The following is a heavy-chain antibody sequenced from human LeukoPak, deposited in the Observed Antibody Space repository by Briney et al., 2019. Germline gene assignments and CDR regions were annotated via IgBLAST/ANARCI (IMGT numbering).Heavy chain of an antibody. J-gene: IGHJ4*02. CDR3: ARTGGYSCGSDY. Sequence: ASVTASCKASGYTFTSYGISWVRQPAGEGLEWMGWISAYNGKTKYAQKLEGRVTITNDTSTTTAYMEMRSLRSDDTAVYYCARTGGYSCGSDYWGQGTLVTVSS. D-gene: IGHD5-18*01. V-gene: IGHV1-18*01. CDR1: GYTFTSYG. CDR2: ISAYNGKT.